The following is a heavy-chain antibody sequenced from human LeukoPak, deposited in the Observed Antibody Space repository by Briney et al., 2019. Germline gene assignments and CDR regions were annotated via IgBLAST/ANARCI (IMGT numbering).Heavy chain of an antibody. V-gene: IGHV3-30*18. Sequence: GRSLRLSCAASGFTFSSYGMHWVRQAPGKGLEWVAVISYDGSNKYYADSVKGRFTISRVNSKNTLYLQMNSLRAEDTAVYYCAKDLKAVAVYYFDYWGQGTLVTVSS. J-gene: IGHJ4*02. CDR3: AKDLKAVAVYYFDY. CDR2: ISYDGSNK. CDR1: GFTFSSYG. D-gene: IGHD6-19*01.